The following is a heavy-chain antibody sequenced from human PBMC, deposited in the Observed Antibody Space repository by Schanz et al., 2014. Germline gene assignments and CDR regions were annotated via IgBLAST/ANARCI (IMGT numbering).Heavy chain of an antibody. CDR1: GGTFSTYT. J-gene: IGHJ5*02. Sequence: QVQLVQSEAEVKKPGSSVKVSCKASGGTFSTYTISWVRQAPGQGLEWMGRIIPILGIANYAQKVQGRVTMTTDTSTGTAYMELRSLRSDDTAVYYCARDRRRYCSTASCLHDNWFDPWGQGTLVIVSS. CDR3: ARDRRRYCSTASCLHDNWFDP. CDR2: IIPILGIA. D-gene: IGHD2-2*01. V-gene: IGHV1-69*08.